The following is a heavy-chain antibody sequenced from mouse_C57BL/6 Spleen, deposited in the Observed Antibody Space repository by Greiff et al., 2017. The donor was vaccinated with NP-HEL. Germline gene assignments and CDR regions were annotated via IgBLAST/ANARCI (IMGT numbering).Heavy chain of an antibody. CDR1: GYTFTDYE. J-gene: IGHJ4*01. Sequence: VQLKESGAELVRPGASVTLSCKASGYTFTDYEMHWVKQTPVHGLEWIGAIDPETGGTAYNQKFKGKAILTADKSSSTAYMELRSLTSEDSAVYYCTCPSMDYWGQGTSVTVSA. V-gene: IGHV1-15*01. CDR3: TCPSMDY. CDR2: IDPETGGT.